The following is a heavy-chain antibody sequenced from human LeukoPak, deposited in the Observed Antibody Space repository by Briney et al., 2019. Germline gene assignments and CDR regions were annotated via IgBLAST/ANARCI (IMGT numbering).Heavy chain of an antibody. CDR2: INPNSGGT. J-gene: IGHJ4*02. CDR1: RYTFTGYY. Sequence: ASVKVSCKASRYTFTGYYMHWVRQAPGQGLEGMGWINPNSGGTNYAQKIQGRVTMTRDTSISTAYMELSRVRSDDTAVYFCARVKIAVAGLDYWGQGTLVTVSS. V-gene: IGHV1-2*02. CDR3: ARVKIAVAGLDY. D-gene: IGHD6-19*01.